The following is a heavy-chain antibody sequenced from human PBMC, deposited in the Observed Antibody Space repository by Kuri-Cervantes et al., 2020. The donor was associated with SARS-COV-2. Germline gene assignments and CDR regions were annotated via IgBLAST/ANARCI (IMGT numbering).Heavy chain of an antibody. V-gene: IGHV4-39*01. D-gene: IGHD3-9*01. J-gene: IGHJ6*03. CDR3: ARHLWVRYFDMGYMDV. CDR1: GGSISSSSYY. Sequence: SETLSLTCTVSGGSISSSSYYWGWIRQPPGKELEWIGSIYYSGSTYYNPSLKSRVTISVDTSKNQFSLKLSSVTAADTAVYYCARHLWVRYFDMGYMDVWGKGTTVTVSS. CDR2: IYYSGST.